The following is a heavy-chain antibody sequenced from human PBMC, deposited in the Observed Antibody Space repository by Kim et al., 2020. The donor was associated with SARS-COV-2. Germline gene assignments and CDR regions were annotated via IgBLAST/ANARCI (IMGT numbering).Heavy chain of an antibody. CDR1: GGSIRSGGYS. J-gene: IGHJ5*02. V-gene: IGHV4-30-2*01. D-gene: IGHD2-8*02. Sequence: SETLSLTCVVSGGSIRSGGYSWTWIRQPPGNDLEWLGHIYDSGNTDYNPSLKSRVTISIDRSKNQFSLKVNSVTAADTAVYYCARYCTGASCGWLDPWGQGTLVTVSS. CDR3: ARYCTGASCGWLDP. CDR2: IYDSGNT.